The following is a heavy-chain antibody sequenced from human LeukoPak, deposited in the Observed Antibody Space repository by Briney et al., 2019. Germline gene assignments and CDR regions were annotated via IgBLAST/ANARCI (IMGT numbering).Heavy chain of an antibody. J-gene: IGHJ4*02. CDR3: ARDQIPPYIAARHDY. CDR1: GFTFSSYW. Sequence: PGGSLRLSCAASGFTFSSYWMSWVRQAPGKGLEWVANIKQDGSEKYYVDSVKGRFTISRGNAKNSLYLQMNSLRAEDTAVYYCARDQIPPYIAARHDYWGQGTLVTVSS. V-gene: IGHV3-7*01. CDR2: IKQDGSEK. D-gene: IGHD6-6*01.